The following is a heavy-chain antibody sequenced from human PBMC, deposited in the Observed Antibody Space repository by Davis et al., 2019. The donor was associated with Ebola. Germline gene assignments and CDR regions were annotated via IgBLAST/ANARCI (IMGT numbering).Heavy chain of an antibody. J-gene: IGHJ6*03. D-gene: IGHD2-15*01. CDR3: AFTRDKIAYYYYYMDI. Sequence: ASVKVSCKASGYIFSTHGITWLRQAPGRGLEWVGWIRNYNGHTKYAQNLQGRVIMTTDTSTDTAYMELRSLRLDDTALYYCAFTRDKIAYYYYYMDIWGRGTKVTVSS. V-gene: IGHV1-18*01. CDR1: GYIFSTHG. CDR2: IRNYNGHT.